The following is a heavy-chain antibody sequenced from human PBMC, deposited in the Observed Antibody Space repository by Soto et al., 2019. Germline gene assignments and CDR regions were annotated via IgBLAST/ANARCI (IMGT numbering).Heavy chain of an antibody. CDR3: AHRLGYSYGPDFDY. CDR2: IYWNDDK. CDR1: GFSLSTSGVG. Sequence: SGPTLVNPTQTLTLTCTFSGFSLSTSGVGVGWIRRPPGKALEWLALIYWNDDKRYSPSLKSRLTITKDTSKNQVVLTMTNMDPVDTATYYCAHRLGYSYGPDFDYWGQGTLVTVSS. V-gene: IGHV2-5*01. J-gene: IGHJ4*02. D-gene: IGHD5-18*01.